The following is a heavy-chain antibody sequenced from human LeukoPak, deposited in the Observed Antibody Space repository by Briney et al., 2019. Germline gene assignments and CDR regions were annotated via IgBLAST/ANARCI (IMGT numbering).Heavy chain of an antibody. V-gene: IGHV3-49*04. CDR3: SRQIRATTDYFDY. Sequence: PGRSLRLSCTASGFTFGDYAMNWVRQAPGKGLEWVGFIRSKAYGGTTAYAASVKGRFTISRDDSKTIAYLQMNSLKTEDTGVYYCSRQIRATTDYFDYWGQRTLVTVSS. J-gene: IGHJ4*02. CDR1: GFTFGDYA. CDR2: IRSKAYGGTT. D-gene: IGHD5-12*01.